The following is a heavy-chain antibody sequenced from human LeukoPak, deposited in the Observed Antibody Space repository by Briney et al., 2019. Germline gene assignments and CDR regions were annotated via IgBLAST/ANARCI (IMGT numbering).Heavy chain of an antibody. D-gene: IGHD4-17*01. CDR2: ISYDGSNK. V-gene: IGHV3-30*01. CDR3: ASYGDRGFDI. J-gene: IGHJ3*02. CDR1: GFTFSSYA. Sequence: QPGRSLRLSCAASGFTFSSYAMHWVRQAPGKGLEWVAVISYDGSNKYYADSVKGRFTISRDNSKNTLYPQMNSLRAEDTAVYYCASYGDRGFDIWGQGTMVTVSS.